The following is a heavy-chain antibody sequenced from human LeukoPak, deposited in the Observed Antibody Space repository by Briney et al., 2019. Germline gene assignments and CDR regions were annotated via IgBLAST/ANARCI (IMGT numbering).Heavy chain of an antibody. V-gene: IGHV3-15*01. D-gene: IGHD3-22*01. Sequence: PGGSLRLSCAASGFTFSNAWMSWVRQAPGKGLEWVGRIKSKTDGGTTDYAAPVKGRFTISRDDSKSTLYLQMNSLKTEDTAVYYCTTEYYYDSSGYAWFDPWGQGTLVTVSS. J-gene: IGHJ5*02. CDR1: GFTFSNAW. CDR2: IKSKTDGGTT. CDR3: TTEYYYDSSGYAWFDP.